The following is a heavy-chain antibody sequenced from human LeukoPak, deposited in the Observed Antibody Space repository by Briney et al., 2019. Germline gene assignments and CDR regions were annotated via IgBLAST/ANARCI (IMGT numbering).Heavy chain of an antibody. J-gene: IGHJ4*02. D-gene: IGHD3-10*01. V-gene: IGHV3-20*04. CDR2: INWNGDTT. CDR3: ARDYGSGSYYNGIDY. CDR1: GFTFEGYG. Sequence: PGGPLRLSCAASGFTFEGYGMSWVRQAPGKGLEWVSYINWNGDTTDYADSVKGRFTISRDNAMTSLYLQMNSLRAEDTALYYCARDYGSGSYYNGIDYWGQGTLVSVSS.